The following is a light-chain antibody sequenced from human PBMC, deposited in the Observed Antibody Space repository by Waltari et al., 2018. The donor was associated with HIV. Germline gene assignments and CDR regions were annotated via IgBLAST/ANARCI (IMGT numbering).Light chain of an antibody. CDR2: RVS. CDR3: MQATHSPPWT. V-gene: IGKV2-30*01. CDR1: HSLVSSDGTTY. Sequence: DVVMTQSPLSLPVTLGQPASISCTSSHSLVSSDGTTYLYWFQQRPGQSPRRLIYRVSNRDSGVPDRFSGSGSGTDFTLKISRVEAEDVGVYYCMQATHSPPWTFGQGTKVEIK. J-gene: IGKJ1*01.